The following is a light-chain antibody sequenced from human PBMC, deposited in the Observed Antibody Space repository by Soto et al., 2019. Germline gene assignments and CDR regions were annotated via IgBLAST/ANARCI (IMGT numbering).Light chain of an antibody. Sequence: QSALTQPASVSGSPGQSITISCTGTSSDVGNSNLVSWYQHYPGKATKLIIYEGSKRPSGVSDRFSGTKSGNTASLTISGLQAEDEADYYCCSYAGDVLFGGGTKLNVL. V-gene: IGLV2-23*01. CDR3: CSYAGDVL. CDR2: EGS. J-gene: IGLJ2*01. CDR1: SSDVGNSNL.